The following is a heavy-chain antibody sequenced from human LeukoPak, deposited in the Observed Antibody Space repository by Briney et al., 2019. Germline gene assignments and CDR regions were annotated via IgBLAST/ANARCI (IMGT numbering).Heavy chain of an antibody. CDR1: GFTFSSYA. CDR2: ISGSGGST. V-gene: IGHV3-23*01. J-gene: IGHJ1*01. D-gene: IGHD6-19*01. CDR3: AKGSQWLVRLEYFQH. Sequence: GGSLRLSCAASGFTFSSYAMSWVRQAPGKGLEWVSAISGSGGSTYYADSVKGRFTISRDNSKNTLYLQMNSLRAEDTAVYYCAKGSQWLVRLEYFQHWGQGTLVTVSS.